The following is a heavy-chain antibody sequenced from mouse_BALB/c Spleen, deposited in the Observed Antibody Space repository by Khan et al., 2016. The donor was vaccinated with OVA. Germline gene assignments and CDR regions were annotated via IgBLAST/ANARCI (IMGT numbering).Heavy chain of an antibody. CDR1: GFSLTTYG. Sequence: QMQLEESGPGLLQPSQSLSITCTVSGFSLTTYGVHWVRQSPGKGLEWLGLIWSGGNTDYNAAFISRLSISKDNSKSQVFFKMNSLQADDTAIYSCARNSYMYDFTYWGQGTLVTVSA. J-gene: IGHJ3*01. D-gene: IGHD2-14*01. CDR3: ARNSYMYDFTY. V-gene: IGHV2-4-1*01. CDR2: IWSGGNT.